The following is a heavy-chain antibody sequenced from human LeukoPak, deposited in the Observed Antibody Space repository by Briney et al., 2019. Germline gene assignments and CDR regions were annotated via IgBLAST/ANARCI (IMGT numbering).Heavy chain of an antibody. Sequence: GGSLRLSCAASGFTFSTYAMTWVRQAPGKGLEWVSVISNSGDTYYADSVKGRFTVSRDNSKNTLYLEMNILRAEDTAVYYCAKGKDSVAGATNDYWGQGTLVTVSS. J-gene: IGHJ4*02. V-gene: IGHV3-23*01. D-gene: IGHD6-19*01. CDR2: ISNSGDT. CDR3: AKGKDSVAGATNDY. CDR1: GFTFSTYA.